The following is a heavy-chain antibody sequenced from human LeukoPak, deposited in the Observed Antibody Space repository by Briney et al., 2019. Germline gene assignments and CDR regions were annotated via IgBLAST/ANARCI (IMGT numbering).Heavy chain of an antibody. CDR3: ARHLAAAGTGYFDL. CDR1: GSTFSSNW. Sequence: GGSLRLSCAASGSTFSSNWMSWVRQAPGKGLEWVANIKQDGSEKYYVDSVKGRFTISRDNAKNSLYLQMNSLRAEDTAVYYCARHLAAAGTGYFDLWGRGTLVTVSS. J-gene: IGHJ2*01. CDR2: IKQDGSEK. D-gene: IGHD6-13*01. V-gene: IGHV3-7*03.